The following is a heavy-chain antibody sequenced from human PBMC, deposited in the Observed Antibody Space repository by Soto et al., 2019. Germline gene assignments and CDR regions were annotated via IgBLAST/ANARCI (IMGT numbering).Heavy chain of an antibody. V-gene: IGHV4-39*01. CDR2: INHSGST. CDR3: ARHNYFSCGDGHYYDVMSF. CDR1: GGSISSSTYY. J-gene: IGHJ3*01. D-gene: IGHD2-15*01. Sequence: NPSETLSLTCTVSGGSISSSTYYWSWIRQPPGKGLEWIGEINHSGSTNYNPSLKSRVTIPVDTSKNQFSLKLSSVPAADTAVYYCARHNYFSCGDGHYYDVMSFCGQG.